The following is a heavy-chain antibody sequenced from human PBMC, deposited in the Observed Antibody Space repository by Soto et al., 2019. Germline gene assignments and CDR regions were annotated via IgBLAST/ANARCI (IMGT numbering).Heavy chain of an antibody. CDR1: GFTFSSYG. CDR2: ISYDGSNK. J-gene: IGHJ4*02. Sequence: QVQLVESGGGVVQPGRSLRLSCAASGFTFSSYGMHWVRQAPGKGLEWVAVISYDGSNKYYADSVKGRFNISRDNSKNTQYLQMNSRRAEDTAVYYCAKYRDPIVVVTADIGYYFDYWGQGTLVTVSS. V-gene: IGHV3-30*18. D-gene: IGHD2-21*02. CDR3: AKYRDPIVVVTADIGYYFDY.